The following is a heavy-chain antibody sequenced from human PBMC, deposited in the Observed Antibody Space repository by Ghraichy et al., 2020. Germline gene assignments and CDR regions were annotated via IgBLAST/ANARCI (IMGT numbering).Heavy chain of an antibody. CDR2: ISYDGSNK. J-gene: IGHJ4*02. V-gene: IGHV3-30*04. CDR3: ARDKEPAAGDRVFDY. Sequence: GGSLRLSCAASGFTFSSYAMHWVRQAPGKGLEWVAVISYDGSNKYYVDSVKGRFTISRDNSKNTLYLQMNSLRAEDTAVYYCARDKEPAAGDRVFDYWGQGTLVTVSS. D-gene: IGHD6-13*01. CDR1: GFTFSSYA.